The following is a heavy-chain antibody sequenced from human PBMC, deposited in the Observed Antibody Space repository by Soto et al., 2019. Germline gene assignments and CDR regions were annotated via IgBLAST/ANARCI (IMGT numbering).Heavy chain of an antibody. D-gene: IGHD3-3*01. CDR1: GFTFSSYA. Sequence: EVQLLESGGGLVQPGGSLRLSCAASGFTFSSYAMSWVRQAPGKGLEWVSAISGSGGSTYYADSVKGRFTISRDNSKNTLYLQMNSLRAEDTAVYYCAKLALGWSGYYSDFDYWGQGTLVTVSS. V-gene: IGHV3-23*01. CDR3: AKLALGWSGYYSDFDY. CDR2: ISGSGGST. J-gene: IGHJ4*02.